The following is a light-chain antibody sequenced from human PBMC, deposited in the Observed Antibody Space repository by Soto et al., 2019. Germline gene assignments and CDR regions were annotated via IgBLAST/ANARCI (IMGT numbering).Light chain of an antibody. CDR1: SSDVGGYNY. V-gene: IGLV2-14*01. Sequence: QSALTQPASVSGSPGQSITISCTGTSSDVGGYNYVSWYQQHAGKAPKLMIYDVSNRPSGVSNRFSGSKSGNTASLTISGLQAEDEADYYCSSYTSSSVGFGGGTKLTVL. CDR3: SSYTSSSVG. J-gene: IGLJ2*01. CDR2: DVS.